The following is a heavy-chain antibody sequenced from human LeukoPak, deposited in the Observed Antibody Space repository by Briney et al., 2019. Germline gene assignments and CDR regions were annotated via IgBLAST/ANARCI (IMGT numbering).Heavy chain of an antibody. V-gene: IGHV3-21*01. CDR2: ISSSSYI. CDR3: ARDGYSGSYYGDY. D-gene: IGHD1-26*01. J-gene: IGHJ4*02. CDR1: GFTFSSYA. Sequence: GGSLRLSCAASGFTFSSYAMSWVRQAPGKGLEWVSSISSSSYIYYADSVKGRFTISRDNAENSLYLQMNSLRAEDTAVYYCARDGYSGSYYGDYWGQGTLVTVSS.